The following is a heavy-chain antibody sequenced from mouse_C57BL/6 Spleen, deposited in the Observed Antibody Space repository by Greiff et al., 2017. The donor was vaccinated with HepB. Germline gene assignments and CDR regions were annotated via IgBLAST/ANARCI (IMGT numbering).Heavy chain of an antibody. Sequence: DVKLQESGGGLVQPGGSMKLSCVASGFTFSNYWMNWVRQSPEKGLEWVAQIRLKSDNYATHYAESVKGRFTISRDDSKSSVYLQMNNLRAEDTGIYYCTGLYGSGTHWGQGTLVTVSA. CDR1: GFTFSNYW. CDR3: TGLYGSGTH. V-gene: IGHV6-3*01. CDR2: IRLKSDNYAT. J-gene: IGHJ3*01. D-gene: IGHD1-1*01.